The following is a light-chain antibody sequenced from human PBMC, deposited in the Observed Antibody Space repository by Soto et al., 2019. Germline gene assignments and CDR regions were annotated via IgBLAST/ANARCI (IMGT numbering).Light chain of an antibody. CDR1: SSDVGGYDY. J-gene: IGLJ2*01. V-gene: IGLV2-14*03. CDR2: DVS. Sequence: QSALTQPASVSGSPGQSITISCTGSSSDVGGYDYVSWYQHHPGKAPKLMIHDVSSRPSGISKRFSGSKSGNTASLTISGLQAEDEADYYCSSYTSSDTVVIFGGGTKLTVL. CDR3: SSYTSSDTVVI.